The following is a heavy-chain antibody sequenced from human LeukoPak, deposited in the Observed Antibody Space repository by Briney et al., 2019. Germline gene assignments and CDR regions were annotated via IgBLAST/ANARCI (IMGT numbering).Heavy chain of an antibody. CDR1: GYSISSGYY. V-gene: IGHV4-38-2*02. Sequence: SETLSLTCTVSGYSISSGYYWGWIRQPPGKGLEWIGSMYHSGNTYYNPSLKSRVTISIDTSKNQFSLKLSSVTAADTAVYYCARGYCTNGVCPQKGNYYYYYYMDVWGKGTTVTVSS. D-gene: IGHD2-8*01. J-gene: IGHJ6*03. CDR3: ARGYCTNGVCPQKGNYYYYYYMDV. CDR2: MYHSGNT.